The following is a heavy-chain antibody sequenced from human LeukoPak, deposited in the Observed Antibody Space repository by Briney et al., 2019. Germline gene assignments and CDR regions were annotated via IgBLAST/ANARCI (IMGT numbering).Heavy chain of an antibody. Sequence: PGGSLRLSCAAAGFTFSDYYMSWLRQAPGKGLEWVANIKEDGSEKYYVDVVKGRFTISRNNAKNSLYLLMNSLRVEAAAVYYSVAGGAFDIWGQGTMVTVSS. CDR3: VAGGAFDI. J-gene: IGHJ3*02. D-gene: IGHD3-16*01. CDR1: GFTFSDYY. V-gene: IGHV3-7*01. CDR2: IKEDGSEK.